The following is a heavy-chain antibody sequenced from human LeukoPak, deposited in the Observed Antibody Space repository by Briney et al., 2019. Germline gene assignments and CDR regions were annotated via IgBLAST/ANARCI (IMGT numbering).Heavy chain of an antibody. CDR2: IYYSGST. D-gene: IGHD2-2*01. J-gene: IGHJ5*02. CDR1: GDSISSYY. V-gene: IGHV4-39*01. Sequence: SETLSLTCTVSGDSISSYYWSWIRQPPGKGLEWIGSIYYSGSTYYNPSLKSRVTISVDTSKNQFSLKLSSVTAADTAVYYCARIYCSSTSCYFDPWGQGTLVTVSS. CDR3: ARIYCSSTSCYFDP.